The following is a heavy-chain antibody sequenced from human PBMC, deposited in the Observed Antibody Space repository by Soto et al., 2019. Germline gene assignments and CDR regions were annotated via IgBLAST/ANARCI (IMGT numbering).Heavy chain of an antibody. CDR3: ARVRGTAGKRYFDY. D-gene: IGHD6-13*01. CDR2: TYYSGST. Sequence: SETLSLTCTVSGGSMIAYYWNWMRQPPGKGLQWIGYTYYSGSTTYNPSLKGRVTISVDSSKNQFSLKLDSVTPADTAVYYCARVRGTAGKRYFDYWGPGTLVTVSS. J-gene: IGHJ4*02. CDR1: GGSMIAYY. V-gene: IGHV4-59*01.